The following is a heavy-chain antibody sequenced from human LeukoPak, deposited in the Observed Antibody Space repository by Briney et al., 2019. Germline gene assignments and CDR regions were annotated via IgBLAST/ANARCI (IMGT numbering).Heavy chain of an antibody. V-gene: IGHV1-69*13. D-gene: IGHD1-7*01. CDR3: ARGRITGTTWNYYYYYGMDV. Sequence: ASVKVSCKASGGTFSSYAISWVRQAPGQGLEWMGGIIPIFGTANYAQKFQGRVTITADESTSTAYMELSSLRSEDTAVYYCARGRITGTTWNYYYYYGMDVWGQGTTVTVSS. CDR2: IIPIFGTA. J-gene: IGHJ6*02. CDR1: GGTFSSYA.